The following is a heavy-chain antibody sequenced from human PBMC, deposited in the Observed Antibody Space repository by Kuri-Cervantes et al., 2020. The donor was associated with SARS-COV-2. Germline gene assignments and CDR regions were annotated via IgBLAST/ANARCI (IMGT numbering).Heavy chain of an antibody. CDR1: GGTFSSYT. CDR2: IIPILGIA. J-gene: IGHJ6*02. D-gene: IGHD2-21*02. Sequence: SVKVSCKASGGTFSSYTISWVRQAPGQGLEWMGRIIPILGIANYAQKFQGRVTITADRSTSTAYMELSSLRSEDTAVYYCAADMAYCGDDCYSNYYYYYGMDVWGQGTTVTVSS. V-gene: IGHV1-69*02. CDR3: AADMAYCGDDCYSNYYYYYGMDV.